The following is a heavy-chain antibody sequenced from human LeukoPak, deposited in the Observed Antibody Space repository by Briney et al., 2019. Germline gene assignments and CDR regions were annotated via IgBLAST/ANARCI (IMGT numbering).Heavy chain of an antibody. D-gene: IGHD2-8*02. CDR1: GGALRANL. CDR3: ARDVCTGATRNSGAIFVS. J-gene: IGHJ4*02. V-gene: IGHV4-4*07. Sequence: SETLSFTCSVLGGALRANLWTWIRQPAGKGLEWIGRIYPSGTTNYSPSLKSRVTMSVETSKKHFALRLSCVAAAETGVYYCARDVCTGATRNSGAIFVSWGQGTLVTVSS. CDR2: IYPSGTT.